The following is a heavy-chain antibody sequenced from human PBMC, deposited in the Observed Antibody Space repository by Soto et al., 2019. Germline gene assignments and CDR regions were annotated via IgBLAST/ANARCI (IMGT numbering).Heavy chain of an antibody. J-gene: IGHJ4*02. D-gene: IGHD1-20*01. V-gene: IGHV3-23*01. CDR3: TRETVAGITGLDY. CDR2: ISVSDAFI. Sequence: EVQLLESGGDLVQPGGSLRLSCAASGFNVGAFAVNWVRQAPGKGLEWVSGISVSDAFIYYADSVRGRFSISRDASENILYLQMNSLRVDDTALYCCTRETVAGITGLDYWGPGTLVTVSS. CDR1: GFNVGAFA.